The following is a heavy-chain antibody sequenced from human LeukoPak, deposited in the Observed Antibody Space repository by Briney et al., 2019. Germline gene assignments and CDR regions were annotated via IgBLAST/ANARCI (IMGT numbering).Heavy chain of an antibody. CDR1: GYSFTSYW. Sequence: GESLKTSCKGSGYSFTSYWIGWVRQMPGKGLEWMGIIYPGDSDTRYSPSFQGQVTISADKSISTAYLQWSSLKASDTAMYYCARHRYYYDSSGYYRRYAFDIWGQGTMVTVSS. D-gene: IGHD3-22*01. CDR3: ARHRYYYDSSGYYRRYAFDI. J-gene: IGHJ3*02. CDR2: IYPGDSDT. V-gene: IGHV5-51*01.